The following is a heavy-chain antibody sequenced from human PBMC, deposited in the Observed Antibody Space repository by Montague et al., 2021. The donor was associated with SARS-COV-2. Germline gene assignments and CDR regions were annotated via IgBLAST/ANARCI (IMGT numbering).Heavy chain of an antibody. D-gene: IGHD5-24*01. Sequence: SLRLSCAASGFTFSGYAMHWVRQAPGKGLEWVAVISYDGSNKYYADSVKGRFTISRDNSKNTLYLQMNSLRAEDTAVYYCARAQPFHGYPHYFDLWGRGTLVTVSS. CDR2: ISYDGSNK. CDR3: ARAQPFHGYPHYFDL. CDR1: GFTFSGYA. V-gene: IGHV3-30-3*01. J-gene: IGHJ2*01.